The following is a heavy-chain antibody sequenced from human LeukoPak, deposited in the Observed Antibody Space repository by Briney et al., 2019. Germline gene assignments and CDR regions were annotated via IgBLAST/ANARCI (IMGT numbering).Heavy chain of an antibody. CDR3: ARANCGGDCRFDY. CDR2: ISSSSSTI. V-gene: IGHV3-48*02. Sequence: GGSLRLSCAASGFTFSSYSMNWVRQAPGMGLEWVSYISSSSSTIYYADSVKGRFTISRDNAKNSLYLQMNSLRDEDTAVYYCARANCGGDCRFDYWGQGTLVTVSS. J-gene: IGHJ4*02. CDR1: GFTFSSYS. D-gene: IGHD2-21*02.